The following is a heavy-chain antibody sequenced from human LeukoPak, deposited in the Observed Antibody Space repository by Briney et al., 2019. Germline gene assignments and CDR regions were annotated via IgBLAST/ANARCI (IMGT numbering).Heavy chain of an antibody. CDR2: INREGSST. V-gene: IGHV3-74*01. J-gene: IGHJ4*02. CDR1: GFMFSDYW. Sequence: GGSLRLSCAASGFMFSDYWLYWVRQAPGKRLVWVSRINREGSSTTYADSVKGRFTISRDNARNTLYLQMISLRIGDAALYYCAREGREVAGLQYWGQGTLVTVSS. D-gene: IGHD6-19*01. CDR3: AREGREVAGLQY.